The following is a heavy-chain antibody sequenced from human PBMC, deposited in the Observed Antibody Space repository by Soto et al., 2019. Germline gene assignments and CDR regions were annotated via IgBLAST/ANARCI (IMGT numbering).Heavy chain of an antibody. CDR3: ATSGAGDYGSFGDY. V-gene: IGHV3-33*01. CDR2: IWYDGSNK. D-gene: IGHD4-17*01. Sequence: GGSLRLSCAASGFTSSSYGMHWVRQAPGKGLEWVAVIWYDGSNKYYADSVKGRFTISRDNSKNTLYLQMNSLRAEDTAVYYCATSGAGDYGSFGDYWGQGTLVTVSS. CDR1: GFTSSSYG. J-gene: IGHJ4*02.